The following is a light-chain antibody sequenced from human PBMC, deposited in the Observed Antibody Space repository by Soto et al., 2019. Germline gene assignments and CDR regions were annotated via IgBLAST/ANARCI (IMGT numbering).Light chain of an antibody. J-gene: IGKJ1*01. CDR3: RQYGSWT. CDR1: QSISSNY. V-gene: IGKV3-20*01. Sequence: EIVLTQSPGTLSLSPGERATLSCRASQSISSNYLAWYQQKPGQAPRLLIYGASSRATVIPDRFSGSGSGTNFTLTIRRLEPEDSAIYYCRQYGSWTFGQGTKVEIK. CDR2: GAS.